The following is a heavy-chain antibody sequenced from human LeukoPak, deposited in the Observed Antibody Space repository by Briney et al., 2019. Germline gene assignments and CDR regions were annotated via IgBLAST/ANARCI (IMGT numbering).Heavy chain of an antibody. D-gene: IGHD3-9*01. CDR1: GGSFSGYC. Sequence: PSETLSLTCAVYGGSFSGYCWSWIRQPAGKGLEWIGRIYTSGSTNYNPSLKSRVTISVDTSKNQFSLKLSSVTAADTAVYYCARGDGDDILTDPNGGFDYWGQGTLVTVSS. CDR3: ARGDGDDILTDPNGGFDY. V-gene: IGHV4-59*10. CDR2: IYTSGST. J-gene: IGHJ4*02.